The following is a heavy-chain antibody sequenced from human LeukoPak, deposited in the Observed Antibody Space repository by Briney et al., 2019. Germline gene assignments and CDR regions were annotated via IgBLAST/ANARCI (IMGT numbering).Heavy chain of an antibody. D-gene: IGHD1-7*01. Sequence: GGSLRLACAASGFRFSSYAMSWVRQAPGKGLGWVSAISGSGVSTYYADSVKGRFTVSRDNSKNTLYLQMSSLRAEDTAVYYCAKDERNWNYNLASQTYDWGQGTLVTVSS. CDR3: AKDERNWNYNLASQTYD. CDR1: GFRFSSYA. V-gene: IGHV3-23*01. CDR2: ISGSGVST. J-gene: IGHJ4*02.